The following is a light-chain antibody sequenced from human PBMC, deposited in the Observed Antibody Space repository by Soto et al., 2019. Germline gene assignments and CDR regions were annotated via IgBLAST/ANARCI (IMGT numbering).Light chain of an antibody. CDR3: LQYNGYYRT. V-gene: IGKV1-5*01. Sequence: DIQMTQSPSTLSASVGDTVTVTCRASQTISGWLAWYQQRPGKAPNLLIFDASTLESGVPSRFRGSGSGTTFTLPFSRLQSDDFDTYYCLQYNGYYRTFGQGTKVDIK. CDR1: QTISGW. CDR2: DAS. J-gene: IGKJ1*01.